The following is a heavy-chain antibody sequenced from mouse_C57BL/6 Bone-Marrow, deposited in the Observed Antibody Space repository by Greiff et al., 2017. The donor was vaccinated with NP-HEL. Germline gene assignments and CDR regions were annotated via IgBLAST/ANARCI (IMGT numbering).Heavy chain of an antibody. V-gene: IGHV1-9*01. D-gene: IGHD1-1*01. Sequence: VQLQQSGAELMKPGASVKLSCKATGYTFTGYWIEWVQQRPGHGLEWIGEILPGSGSTNYNEKFKGKSTFTADKSSNTPYMQLSSLTTEDSAIYYCARRLGTTGFAYWGQGTLVTVSA. CDR1: GYTFTGYW. CDR3: ARRLGTTGFAY. CDR2: ILPGSGST. J-gene: IGHJ3*01.